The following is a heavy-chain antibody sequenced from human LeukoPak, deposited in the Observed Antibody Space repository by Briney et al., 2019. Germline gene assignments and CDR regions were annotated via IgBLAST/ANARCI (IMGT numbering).Heavy chain of an antibody. CDR3: ASHTYYYSSGSFAY. V-gene: IGHV1-8*01. J-gene: IGHJ4*02. CDR2: MNPSSGNT. D-gene: IGHD3-10*01. CDR1: GYTFTSYD. Sequence: ASVKVSCKASGYTFTSYDINWVRQATGQGPEWMGWMNPSSGNTGYAQRFQGRVTMTRDTSINTAYLELSSLRSEDAAMYYCASHTYYYSSGSFAYWGQGTLVTVSS.